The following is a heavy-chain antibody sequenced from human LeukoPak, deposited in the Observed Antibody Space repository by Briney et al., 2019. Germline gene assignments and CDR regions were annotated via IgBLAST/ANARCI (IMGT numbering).Heavy chain of an antibody. CDR1: GGTFSSYA. CDR2: IIPILGIA. V-gene: IGHV1-69*04. D-gene: IGHD6-13*01. CDR3: ARDWRAIAAAGGGGFGY. Sequence: GASVKVSCKASGGTFSSYAISWVRQAPGQGLEWMGRIIPILGIANYAQKFQGRVTITADKSTSTAYMELSSLRSEDTAVYYCARDWRAIAAAGGGGFGYWGQGTLVTVSS. J-gene: IGHJ4*02.